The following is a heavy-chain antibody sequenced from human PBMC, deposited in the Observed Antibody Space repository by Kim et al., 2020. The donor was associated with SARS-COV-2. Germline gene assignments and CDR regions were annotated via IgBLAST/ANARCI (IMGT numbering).Heavy chain of an antibody. D-gene: IGHD3-22*01. CDR1: GGSISSGGYY. Sequence: SETLSLTCTVSGGSISSGGYYWSWIRQHPGKGLEWIGYIYYNGSTYYNPSLKSRVTISVDTSKNQFSLKLSSVTAADTAVYYCARNIGITMIVVVTGWFDPWGQGTLVTVSS. CDR3: ARNIGITMIVVVTGWFDP. J-gene: IGHJ5*02. V-gene: IGHV4-31*03. CDR2: IYYNGST.